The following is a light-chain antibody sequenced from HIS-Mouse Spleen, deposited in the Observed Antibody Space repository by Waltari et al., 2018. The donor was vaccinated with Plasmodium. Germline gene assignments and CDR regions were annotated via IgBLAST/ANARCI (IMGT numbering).Light chain of an antibody. V-gene: IGKV3-15*01. J-gene: IGKJ2*01. CDR2: GAS. Sequence: EIVMTQSPATLSVSPGERATLSGRASQSVSSNLAWYQQKPGQAPRLLSDGASTRATGIPARFSGSGSGTEFTLTISSLQSEDFAVYYCQQYNNWPPYTFGQGTKLEIK. CDR1: QSVSSN. CDR3: QQYNNWPPYT.